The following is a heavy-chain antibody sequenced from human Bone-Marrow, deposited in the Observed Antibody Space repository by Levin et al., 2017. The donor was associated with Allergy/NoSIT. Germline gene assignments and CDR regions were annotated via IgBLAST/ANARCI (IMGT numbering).Heavy chain of an antibody. CDR2: INHSGGT. CDR1: GGSSSIYY. CDR3: AGGYKWRPTVGGFDL. Sequence: KPSETLSLTCAVYGGSSSIYYWNWIRQPPGKGLEWIGEINHSGGTNYIPSLKSRVTISVDTSTKQFSLKLTSVTAADTAVYFCAGGYKWRPTVGGFDLWGQGTVVTVSS. J-gene: IGHJ3*01. D-gene: IGHD1-1*01. V-gene: IGHV4-34*01.